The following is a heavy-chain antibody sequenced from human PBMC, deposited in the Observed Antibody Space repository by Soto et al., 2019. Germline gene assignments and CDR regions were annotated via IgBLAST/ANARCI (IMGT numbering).Heavy chain of an antibody. V-gene: IGHV3-30*18. Sequence: ESGGGVVQPGRSLRLSCAASGFTFSSYGMHWVRQAPGKGLEWVAVISYDGSNKYYADSVKGRFTISRDNSKNTLYLQMNSLRAEDTAVYYCAKAPARAYYDSSGYWDYWGQGTLVTVSS. J-gene: IGHJ4*02. CDR2: ISYDGSNK. CDR3: AKAPARAYYDSSGYWDY. CDR1: GFTFSSYG. D-gene: IGHD3-22*01.